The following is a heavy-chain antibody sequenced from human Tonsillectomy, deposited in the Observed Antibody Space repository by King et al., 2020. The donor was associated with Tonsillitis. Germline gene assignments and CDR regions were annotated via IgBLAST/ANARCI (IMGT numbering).Heavy chain of an antibody. Sequence: QLVQSGAEVKKPGASVKVSCKTYGYIFTDYYIHWVRQAPGQGLEWMGWIIPNSGATNFLQKFQGRVTVTSDTSINTAYMELSSLRSDDTAVYYCARGGSIAVRRGRNYFDNWGQGTLVTVSS. CDR1: GYIFTDYY. CDR3: ARGGSIAVRRGRNYFDN. D-gene: IGHD6-6*01. V-gene: IGHV1-2*02. CDR2: IIPNSGAT. J-gene: IGHJ4*02.